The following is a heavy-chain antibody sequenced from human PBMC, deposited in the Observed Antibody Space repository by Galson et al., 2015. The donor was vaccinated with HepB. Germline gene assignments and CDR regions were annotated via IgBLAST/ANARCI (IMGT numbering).Heavy chain of an antibody. CDR3: ARHGSEGIAVADVSQDAFDI. D-gene: IGHD6-19*01. Sequence: CAISGDSVSSNSAAWNWIRQSPSRGLEWLGRTYYRSKWYNDYAVSVKSRITINPDTSKNQFSLQLNSVTAADTAVYYCARHGSEGIAVADVSQDAFDIWGQGTMVTVSS. CDR1: GDSVSSNSAA. V-gene: IGHV6-1*01. J-gene: IGHJ3*02. CDR2: TYYRSKWYN.